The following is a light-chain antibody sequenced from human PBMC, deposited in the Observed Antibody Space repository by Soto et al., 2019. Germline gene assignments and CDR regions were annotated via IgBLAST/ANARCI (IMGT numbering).Light chain of an antibody. CDR3: QQRSNWPPRIT. V-gene: IGKV3-11*01. J-gene: IGKJ5*01. Sequence: EIVLTQSPATLSLSPGERATLSCRASRSVSSYLAWYQQKPGQAPRLLIYDASNRATGIPARSSGSGSGTDCTLTISSLEPEEFAVYYCQQRSNWPPRITFGQGTRLEIK. CDR2: DAS. CDR1: RSVSSY.